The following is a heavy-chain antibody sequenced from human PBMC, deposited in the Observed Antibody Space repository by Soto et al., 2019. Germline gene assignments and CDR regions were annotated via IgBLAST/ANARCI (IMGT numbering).Heavy chain of an antibody. Sequence: QVQLQQWGAGLLKPSETLSLTCAVYGGSFSGYYWSWIRQPPGKGLEWIGEINHSGSTNYNPSLKSRVTISVDTSKNQFSLKLSSVTAADTAVYYCARGPRGLGYYDSSGYYRRFDYWGQGTLVTVSS. J-gene: IGHJ4*02. V-gene: IGHV4-34*01. D-gene: IGHD3-22*01. CDR2: INHSGST. CDR1: GGSFSGYY. CDR3: ARGPRGLGYYDSSGYYRRFDY.